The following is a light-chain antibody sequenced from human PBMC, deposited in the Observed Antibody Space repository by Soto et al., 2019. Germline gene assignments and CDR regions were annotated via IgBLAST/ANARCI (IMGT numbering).Light chain of an antibody. CDR2: DAS. CDR3: QHYNSYSEA. J-gene: IGKJ1*01. Sequence: DIQMTQSPSTLSSSVGDIFTITCRASQGISGWLAWYQQKAGKAPRLLIFDASSLMSGVPSRFSGSGYGTEFTLTISSLQPDDFATYYCQHYNSYSEAFGQGTKVDIK. V-gene: IGKV1-5*01. CDR1: QGISGW.